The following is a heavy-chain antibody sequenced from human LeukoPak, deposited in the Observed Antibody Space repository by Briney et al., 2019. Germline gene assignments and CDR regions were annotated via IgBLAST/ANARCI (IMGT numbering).Heavy chain of an antibody. J-gene: IGHJ3*01. CDR2: ISGSGSST. V-gene: IGHV3-23*01. Sequence: PGGSLRLSCAASGFTFSTYAMSWVRQAPGKGLEWVSFISGSGSSTYYADSVKGRFTISRDNSTNTLYLQMNSLRTAETAVYSCAKEMATSRAFDVWGKGTMVTVA. D-gene: IGHD5-24*01. CDR3: AKEMATSRAFDV. CDR1: GFTFSTYA.